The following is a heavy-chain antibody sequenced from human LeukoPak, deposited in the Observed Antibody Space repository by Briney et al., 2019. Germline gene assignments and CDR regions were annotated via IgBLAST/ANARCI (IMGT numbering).Heavy chain of an antibody. CDR2: ISYDGSNK. D-gene: IGHD3-10*01. J-gene: IGHJ6*04. V-gene: IGHV3-30*03. Sequence: GRSLRLSCAASGFTFSSYGMHWVRQAPGKGLEWVAVISYDGSNKYYADSVKGRFTISRDNSKNTLYLQMNSLRAEDTAVYYCATYMARGVIIRVDHGMDVWGKGTTVTVSS. CDR1: GFTFSSYG. CDR3: ATYMARGVIIRVDHGMDV.